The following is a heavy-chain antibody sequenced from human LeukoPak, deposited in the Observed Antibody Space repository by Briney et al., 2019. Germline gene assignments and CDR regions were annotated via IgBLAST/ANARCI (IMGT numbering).Heavy chain of an antibody. V-gene: IGHV4-59*01. J-gene: IGHJ6*03. CDR3: ARETSQKGAHYMDV. CDR2: IYYSGST. Sequence: SETLSLTCTVSGGSISSYYWSWIRQPPGKGLEYIGYIYYSGSTNYNPSLKSRLTISVDTPKNQFSLKLSSVTAADTVVYYCARETSQKGAHYMDVWGKGTTVTISS. CDR1: GGSISSYY. D-gene: IGHD3-16*01.